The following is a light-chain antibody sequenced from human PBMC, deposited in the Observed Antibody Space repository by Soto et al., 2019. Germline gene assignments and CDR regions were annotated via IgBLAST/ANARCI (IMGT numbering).Light chain of an antibody. Sequence: QSALTQPASVSGSPGQSITISCTGSSSDMGSDNLVSWYQQLPGKAPKLMIYEVSKRPSGASNRFSGSKSGNTASLTISGLQAEDEADYYCCSYASTYVFGSGTKVTVL. CDR2: EVS. V-gene: IGLV2-23*02. J-gene: IGLJ1*01. CDR1: SSDMGSDNL. CDR3: CSYASTYV.